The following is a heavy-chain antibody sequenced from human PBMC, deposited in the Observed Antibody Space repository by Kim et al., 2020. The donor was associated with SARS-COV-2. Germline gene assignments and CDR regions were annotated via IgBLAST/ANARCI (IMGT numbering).Heavy chain of an antibody. CDR2: INHSGST. CDR1: GGSFSGYY. D-gene: IGHD6-13*01. J-gene: IGHJ5*02. CDR3: ARATAAGTGVIWFDP. Sequence: SETLSLTCAVYGGSFSGYYWSWIRQPPGKGLEWIGEINHSGSTNYNPSLNSRVTISVDTSKNQFSLKLSSVTAADTAVYYCARATAAGTGVIWFDPWVQ. V-gene: IGHV4-34*01.